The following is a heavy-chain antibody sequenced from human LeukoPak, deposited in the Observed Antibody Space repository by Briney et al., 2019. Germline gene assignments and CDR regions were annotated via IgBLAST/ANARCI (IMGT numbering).Heavy chain of an antibody. Sequence: KSSEPLSLTCTVSGGSISSYYWSWIRQPPGKGLEWIGYIYTSGSTNYTPSLKSRVTISVDTSKNQFSLKLSSVTAADTAVYYCARHGYGAAGDYYYYYMDVWGKGTTVTVSS. CDR2: IYTSGST. V-gene: IGHV4-4*09. J-gene: IGHJ6*03. CDR3: ARHGYGAAGDYYYYYMDV. D-gene: IGHD6-13*01. CDR1: GGSISSYY.